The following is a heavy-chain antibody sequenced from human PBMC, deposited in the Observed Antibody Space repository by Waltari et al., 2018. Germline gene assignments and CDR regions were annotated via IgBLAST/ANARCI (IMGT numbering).Heavy chain of an antibody. V-gene: IGHV3-30*02. D-gene: IGHD1-7*01. J-gene: IGHJ6*03. CDR3: AKDANYAVYYYMDV. Sequence: QVQLVESGGGVVQPVGSLRLSCAASGFTFSSYGMHWVRQAPGKGLEWVAFIRYDGSNKYYADSVKGRFTISRDNSKNTLYLQMNSLRAEDTAVYYCAKDANYAVYYYMDVWGKGTTVTISS. CDR2: IRYDGSNK. CDR1: GFTFSSYG.